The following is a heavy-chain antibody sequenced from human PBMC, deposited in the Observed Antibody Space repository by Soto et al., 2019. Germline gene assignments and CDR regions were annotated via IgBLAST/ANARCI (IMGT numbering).Heavy chain of an antibody. V-gene: IGHV3-11*01. CDR3: ARDVGYYDSDGSFDY. CDR1: GFTFSDYY. D-gene: IGHD3-22*01. CDR2: ISGSGSII. J-gene: IGHJ4*02. Sequence: QVQLVESGGGLVKPGGSLRLSCAASGFTFSDYYMSWIRQAPGKGLEWVSYISGSGSIIYYADSVKGRFTISRDNAKNSPYLQMNSMNAEDTAVCYCARDVGYYDSDGSFDYWGQGTLVTVSS.